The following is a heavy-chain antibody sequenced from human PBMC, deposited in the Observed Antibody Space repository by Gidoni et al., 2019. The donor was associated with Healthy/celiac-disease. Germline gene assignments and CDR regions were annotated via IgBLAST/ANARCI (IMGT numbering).Heavy chain of an antibody. D-gene: IGHD4-17*01. J-gene: IGHJ4*02. V-gene: IGHV4-31*03. Sequence: HVQLQESGPGLVQPSQTLSLTCPVSGGSISSGGYYWSWIRQHPGKGLEWIGYIYYSGSTYYNPSLKSRVTISVDTSKNQFSLKLSSVTAADTAVYYCARAYYGDYVYYFDYWGQGTLVTVSS. CDR3: ARAYYGDYVYYFDY. CDR2: IYYSGST. CDR1: GGSISSGGYY.